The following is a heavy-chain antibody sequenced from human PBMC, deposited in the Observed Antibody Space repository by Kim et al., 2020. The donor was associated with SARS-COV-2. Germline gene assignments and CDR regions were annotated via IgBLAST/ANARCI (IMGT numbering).Heavy chain of an antibody. D-gene: IGHD3-22*01. J-gene: IGHJ3*02. Sequence: AQKFQGRVTMTRDTSTSTVYMELSSLRSEDTAVYYCARGEMILVVINAFDIWGQGTMVTVSS. V-gene: IGHV1-46*01. CDR3: ARGEMILVVINAFDI.